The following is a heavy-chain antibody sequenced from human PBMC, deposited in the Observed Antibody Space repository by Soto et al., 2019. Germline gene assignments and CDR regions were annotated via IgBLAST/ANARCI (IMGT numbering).Heavy chain of an antibody. Sequence: EVQLMESGGGLVQPGGSLRLSCAASGFTFSAYGMNWVRQAPGKGLEWVSYISPGTSTIYYADSVKGRFTISRDNAKNSLYLQMNSLRAEDTAVYYCASHPSGDSYWSQGTLVTVSS. V-gene: IGHV3-48*01. CDR3: ASHPSGDSY. J-gene: IGHJ4*02. D-gene: IGHD4-17*01. CDR2: ISPGTSTI. CDR1: GFTFSAYG.